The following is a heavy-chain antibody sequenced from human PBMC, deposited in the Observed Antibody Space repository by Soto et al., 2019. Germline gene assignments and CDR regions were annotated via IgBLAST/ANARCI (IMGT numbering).Heavy chain of an antibody. J-gene: IGHJ6*02. V-gene: IGHV5-51*01. Sequence: EVQLVQSGAEVKKPGESLKISCKGSGYSFTNYWIGWVRQMLGKGLEWMGIIYPGDSDIRYSPSFQGQVTISADKSISTAYLQWSSLKASDTAMYYCARQNIVLVPSAPPISGGLDVWGQGTTVTVSS. CDR3: ARQNIVLVPSAPPISGGLDV. D-gene: IGHD2-2*01. CDR2: IYPGDSDI. CDR1: GYSFTNYW.